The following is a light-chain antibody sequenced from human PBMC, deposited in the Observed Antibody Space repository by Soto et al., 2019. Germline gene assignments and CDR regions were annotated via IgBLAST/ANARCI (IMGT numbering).Light chain of an antibody. J-gene: IGKJ1*01. CDR3: QQYGTSPPGT. CDR2: GAS. Sequence: IVLTQSPGTLSLAPGERATLSCRASQSVSSSYLAWYQQQPGQPPRPLIYGASSRPTGIPDRFSGSGSATAFTPTISRLEPEDFAVYYCQQYGTSPPGTSGQGTKV. V-gene: IGKV3-20*01. CDR1: QSVSSSY.